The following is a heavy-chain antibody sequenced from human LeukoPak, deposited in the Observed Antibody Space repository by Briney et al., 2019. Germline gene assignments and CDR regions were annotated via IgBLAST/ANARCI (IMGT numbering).Heavy chain of an antibody. D-gene: IGHD3-22*01. CDR1: GFTFTTYS. J-gene: IGHJ4*02. CDR3: ARDRPNSYYYDSSGADY. V-gene: IGHV3-21*01. CDR2: ITSSSTSM. Sequence: GGSLRLSCAASGFTFTTYSMNWVRQAPGKGLEWVSSITSSSTSMYYADSVKGRFTISRDNAKNSLYLQMNSLRAEDTAVYYCARDRPNSYYYDSSGADYWGQETLVTVSS.